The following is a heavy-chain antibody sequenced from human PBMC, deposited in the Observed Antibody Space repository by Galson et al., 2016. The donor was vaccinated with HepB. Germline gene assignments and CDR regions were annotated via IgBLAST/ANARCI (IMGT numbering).Heavy chain of an antibody. CDR2: LWYDGSNR. D-gene: IGHD2-2*01. Sequence: SLRLSCAASGFTFSNYPMHWVRQAPGKGLEGVAVLWYDGSNRYYVDSVKGRFTISRNNSKNTLYLQMTSLRAEDTAVYYCARGTSVYCTRATCYREGSFDYWGQGTLVTVSS. J-gene: IGHJ4*02. CDR1: GFTFSNYP. CDR3: ARGTSVYCTRATCYREGSFDY. V-gene: IGHV3-33*08.